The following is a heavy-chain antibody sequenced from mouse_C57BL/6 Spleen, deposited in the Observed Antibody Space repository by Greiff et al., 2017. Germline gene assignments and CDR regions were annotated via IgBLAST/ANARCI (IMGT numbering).Heavy chain of an antibody. J-gene: IGHJ2*01. CDR1: GYSFTSYY. CDR3: VGDVWAFDY. V-gene: IGHV1-66*01. D-gene: IGHD2-10*02. CDR2: IYPGSGNT. Sequence: QVQLQQSGPELVKPGASVKISCKASGYSFTSYYIHWVKQRPGQGLEWIGWIYPGSGNTKYNEKFKGKATLTADTSSSTAYMQLSSLTSEDSAVYYCVGDVWAFDYWGQGTTLTVSS.